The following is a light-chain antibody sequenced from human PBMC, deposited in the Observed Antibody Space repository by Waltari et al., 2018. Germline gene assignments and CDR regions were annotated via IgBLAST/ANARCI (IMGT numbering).Light chain of an antibody. Sequence: EIVLTQSPGTLSLSPGERATLSCRASQSVSSSYLAWYQQKPGQAPRLLIYGASSRATGIPDRFSGSGSGTDFTLTISRLEPEDFAVYYCQQCGRSLYTFGQGTTLEIK. CDR1: QSVSSSY. V-gene: IGKV3-20*01. CDR2: GAS. CDR3: QQCGRSLYT. J-gene: IGKJ2*01.